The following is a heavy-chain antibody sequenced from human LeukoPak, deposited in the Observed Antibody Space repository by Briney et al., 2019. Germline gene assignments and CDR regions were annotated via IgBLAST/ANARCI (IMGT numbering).Heavy chain of an antibody. J-gene: IGHJ4*01. Sequence: SETLSLTCTVSGGSISSSSYYWGWVRRPPGKGLEWIGSIYYSGNTYYNPSLESRVTISRDTSKNQYSLRLSSVTAADTAVYYCAVDFGSHRVVYWGQGTLVTVSS. V-gene: IGHV4-39*01. CDR2: IYYSGNT. CDR1: GGSISSSSYY. CDR3: AVDFGSHRVVY. D-gene: IGHD3-3*01.